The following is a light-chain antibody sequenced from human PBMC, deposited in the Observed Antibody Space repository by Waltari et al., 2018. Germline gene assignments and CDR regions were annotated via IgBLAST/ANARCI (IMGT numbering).Light chain of an antibody. V-gene: IGKV3-20*01. CDR2: GAS. J-gene: IGKJ1*01. CDR3: QHYVRLPVT. CDR1: QTIRES. Sequence: EIVLTQSPGTLSLSPGERATLSCRASQTIRESLAWYQQKPGQAPSLRIYGASSRAAGIPDRFSGSGSGTDFSLTISRLEPEDFAVYYCQHYVRLPVTFGRGTKVEIK.